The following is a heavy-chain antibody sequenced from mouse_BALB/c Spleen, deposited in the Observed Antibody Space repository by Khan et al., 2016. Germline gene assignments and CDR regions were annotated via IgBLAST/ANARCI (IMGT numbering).Heavy chain of an antibody. CDR3: ARRGPIYYYGSTYGY. CDR2: IDPANGNT. Sequence: VQLQQSGAELVKPGASVKLSCTASGFNIKDTFMHWVKQRPEQGLEWIGRIDPANGNTRYDPKFQGKATITADPSYNTAYLQPSSLTSEDTAVYYCARRGPIYYYGSTYGYWGQGTMLTVSA. J-gene: IGHJ2*01. CDR1: GFNIKDTF. V-gene: IGHV14-3*02. D-gene: IGHD1-1*01.